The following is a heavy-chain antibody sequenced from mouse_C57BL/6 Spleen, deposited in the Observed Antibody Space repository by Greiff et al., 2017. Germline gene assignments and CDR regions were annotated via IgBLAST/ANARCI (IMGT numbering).Heavy chain of an antibody. CDR1: GFTFSDYG. CDR2: ISSGSSTI. CDR3: ARRTLLRGYAMDY. Sequence: EVQLVESGGGLVKPGGSLKLSCAASGFTFSDYGMHWVRQAPEKGLEWVAYISSGSSTIYYADTVKGRFTISRDNAKNTLFLQMTSLRSEDTAMYYCARRTLLRGYAMDYWGQGTSVTVSS. J-gene: IGHJ4*01. V-gene: IGHV5-17*01. D-gene: IGHD1-1*01.